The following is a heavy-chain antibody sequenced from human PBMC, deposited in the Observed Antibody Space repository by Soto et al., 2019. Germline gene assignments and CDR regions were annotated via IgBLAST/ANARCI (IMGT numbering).Heavy chain of an antibody. V-gene: IGHV3-30-3*01. CDR3: ARGRTDVGY. Sequence: GGSLRLSCAASGFTFSSYAMHWVRQAPGKGLEWVAVISYDGSNKYYADSVKGRFTISRDNSKNTLYLQMNSLRAEDTAVYYCARGRTDVGYWGQGTLVTVSS. CDR2: ISYDGSNK. J-gene: IGHJ4*02. CDR1: GFTFSSYA.